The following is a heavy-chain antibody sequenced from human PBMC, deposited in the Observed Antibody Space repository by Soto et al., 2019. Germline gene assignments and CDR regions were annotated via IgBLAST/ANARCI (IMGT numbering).Heavy chain of an antibody. D-gene: IGHD3-22*01. CDR2: FDYSGTP. Sequence: SETLSLTCNVSGASITDIQYYWIWIRHLPGKGLEWIGYFDYSGTPFYTPSLRSRLSMSVDTSRNQFSLRLTSVTAADAAAYYCARVVVGTAGYYRYFDYWGQGIQVTV. CDR3: ARVVVGTAGYYRYFDY. CDR1: GASITDIQYY. V-gene: IGHV4-31*02. J-gene: IGHJ4*02.